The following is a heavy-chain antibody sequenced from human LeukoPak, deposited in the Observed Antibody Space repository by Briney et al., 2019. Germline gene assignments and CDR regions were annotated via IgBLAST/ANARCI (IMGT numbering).Heavy chain of an antibody. CDR1: GFTFSSYA. CDR3: AKGKGRFGELSFFDY. V-gene: IGHV3-23*01. CDR2: ISGSGGST. Sequence: PGGSLRLSCAASGFTFSSYAMSWVRQAPGKGLEWVSAISGSGGSTYYADSVKGRFTISRDYSKNTLYLQMNSLRAEDTAVYYCAKGKGRFGELSFFDYWGQGTLVTVSS. D-gene: IGHD3-10*01. J-gene: IGHJ4*02.